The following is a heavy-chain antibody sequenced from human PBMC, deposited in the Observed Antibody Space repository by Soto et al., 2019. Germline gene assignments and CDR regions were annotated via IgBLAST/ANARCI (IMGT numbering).Heavy chain of an antibody. CDR2: IYPADSDA. J-gene: IGHJ4*02. CDR1: GYSFTRHW. Sequence: ESLKISCKADGYSFTRHWIGWVRQVPGRGLEWVAVIYPADSDARYSPSFRGRGTISVDISINTVYLQWRSLNASDTAIYFCPREDIVIATVRGVYSHDWRPGTL. CDR3: PREDIVIATVRGVYSHD. V-gene: IGHV5-51*01. D-gene: IGHD2-15*01.